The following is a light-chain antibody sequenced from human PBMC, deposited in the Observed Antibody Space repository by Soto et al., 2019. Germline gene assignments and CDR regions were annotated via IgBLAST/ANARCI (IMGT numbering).Light chain of an antibody. V-gene: IGLV2-8*01. J-gene: IGLJ1*01. CDR2: EVT. CDR3: SSYTGGNPSYV. Sequence: QSVLTQPPSVSGSPGQSVTISCTATTTDIDNYDSVSWYQQAPGTAPKLIIYEVTIRPSGVSDRFSGSKSGNTASLTVSGLQAEDEADYYCSSYTGGNPSYVFGTGTKVTVL. CDR1: TTDIDNYDS.